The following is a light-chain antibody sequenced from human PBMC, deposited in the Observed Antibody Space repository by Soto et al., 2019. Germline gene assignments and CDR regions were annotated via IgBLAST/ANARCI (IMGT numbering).Light chain of an antibody. CDR2: GAS. Sequence: EIVMTPSPATLSVSPVERATLSCRASQSVSSNLAWYQQKPGQAPRLLIYGASTRATGIPARFSGSGSGTEFTLTISSLQSEDFAVYYCQQYDIWPPTFGQGTKVDIK. CDR3: QQYDIWPPT. J-gene: IGKJ1*01. CDR1: QSVSSN. V-gene: IGKV3-15*01.